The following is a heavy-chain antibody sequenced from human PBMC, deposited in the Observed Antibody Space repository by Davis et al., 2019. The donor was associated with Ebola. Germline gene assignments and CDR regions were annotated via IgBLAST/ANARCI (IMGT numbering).Heavy chain of an antibody. J-gene: IGHJ4*02. CDR1: GYTFTSNG. CDR3: ARQARGSYDFWRGYVFDT. D-gene: IGHD3-3*01. Sequence: AASVKVSCKASGYTFTSNGINWVRQASGQGLEWMGWMNPNSGSAGYAQKFQGRVTMTRNNSINTAYMELRSLRSEDTAVYYCARQARGSYDFWRGYVFDTWGLGTLVTVSS. CDR2: MNPNSGSA. V-gene: IGHV1-8*01.